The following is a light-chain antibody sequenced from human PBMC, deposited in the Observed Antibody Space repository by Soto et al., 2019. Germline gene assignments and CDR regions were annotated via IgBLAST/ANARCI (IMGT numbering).Light chain of an antibody. V-gene: IGKV3-20*01. CDR3: QQYGSSRT. CDR1: QSVSSSY. Sequence: EIVLTQSPGTLSLSQMEIATLSCRASQSVSSSYLAWYQQKPGQAPRLLIYGASSRATGIPDRFSGSGSGTDFTLTISRLETEDFAVYYCQQYGSSRTFGQGAKVDIK. CDR2: GAS. J-gene: IGKJ1*01.